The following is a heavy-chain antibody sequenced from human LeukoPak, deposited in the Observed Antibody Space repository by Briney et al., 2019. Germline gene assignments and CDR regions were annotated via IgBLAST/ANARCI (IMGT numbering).Heavy chain of an antibody. CDR2: MNPNSGNT. J-gene: IGHJ6*03. CDR3: ARGGYYYDSSGYYARYYYYYMDV. V-gene: IGHV1-8*01. D-gene: IGHD3-22*01. CDR1: GYTFTSYD. Sequence: GASVKVSCKASGYTFTSYDINWVRQATGQGLEWMGWMNPNSGNTGYAQKFQGRVTMTRNTSISTDYMELSSLRSEDTAVYYCARGGYYYDSSGYYARYYYYYMDVWGKGTTVTVSS.